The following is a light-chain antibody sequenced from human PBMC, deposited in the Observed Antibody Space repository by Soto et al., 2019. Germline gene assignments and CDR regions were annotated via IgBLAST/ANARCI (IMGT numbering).Light chain of an antibody. CDR1: SSNIGTYF. J-gene: IGLJ1*01. CDR2: SNS. V-gene: IGLV1-47*01. Sequence: QSVLTQPPSASGTPGQRATISCSGSSSNIGTYFVYWYQQLPGTAPKLLIYSNSQRPSGVPDRFSGSKSGTSASLAINGLRSEDEADYYCAAWDGSLSGNVFGTATKVTLL. CDR3: AAWDGSLSGNV.